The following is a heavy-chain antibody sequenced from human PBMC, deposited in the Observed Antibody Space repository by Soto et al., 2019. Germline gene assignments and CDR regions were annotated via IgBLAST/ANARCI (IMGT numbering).Heavy chain of an antibody. CDR3: AQPSVGGYCRSTSCYRDNWFDP. CDR1: GGTFSSYA. D-gene: IGHD2-2*01. J-gene: IGHJ5*02. CDR2: IIPIFGTA. Sequence: QVQLVQSGAEVKKPGSSVKVSCKASGGTFSSYAISWVRQAPGQGLEWMGGIIPIFGTANYAQKFQGRVTITAYESTRTAYMALSSLRSEDTAVYYCAQPSVGGYCRSTSCYRDNWFDPWGQGTLVTVSS. V-gene: IGHV1-69*01.